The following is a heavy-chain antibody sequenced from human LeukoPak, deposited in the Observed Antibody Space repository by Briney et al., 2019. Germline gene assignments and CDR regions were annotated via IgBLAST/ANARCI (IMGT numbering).Heavy chain of an antibody. Sequence: GGSLRLSCAASGFTFSSYALSWVRQAPGKGLEWVSAITGSGATAYYADSVQGHFTISRDNSKNTLYLQLNNVRAEDTAVYYCAKDRVVPAASFDYWGQGTLVTVSS. CDR1: GFTFSSYA. J-gene: IGHJ4*02. CDR3: AKDRVVPAASFDY. CDR2: ITGSGATA. V-gene: IGHV3-23*01. D-gene: IGHD2-2*01.